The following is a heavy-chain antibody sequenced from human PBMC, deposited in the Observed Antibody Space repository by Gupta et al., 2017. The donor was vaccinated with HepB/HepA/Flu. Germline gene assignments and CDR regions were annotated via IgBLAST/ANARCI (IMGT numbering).Heavy chain of an antibody. V-gene: IGHV3-23*01. Sequence: EVQLLASGGGLVQPGGSLRLSCAVSGFTFSSYAMSWFRQAPGKGLEWVSAISGSGGSTYYEDSVKGRFTISRDNSKNTLFLQINSLRAEDTAVYYCAKGSGYSSSRSLDYWGQGALVTVSS. J-gene: IGHJ4*02. CDR2: ISGSGGST. CDR3: AKGSGYSSSRSLDY. CDR1: GFTFSSYA. D-gene: IGHD6-13*01.